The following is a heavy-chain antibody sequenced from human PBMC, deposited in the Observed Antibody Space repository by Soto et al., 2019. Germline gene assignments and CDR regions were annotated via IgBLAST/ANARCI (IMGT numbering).Heavy chain of an antibody. CDR1: GGTFKNYG. J-gene: IGHJ4*02. CDR2: IIPMYGIA. Sequence: QVQLVQSGAEVKKPGSSVRVSCRTSGGTFKNYGFSWVRQALGQGLEWMGGIIPMYGIANYGQIFQGRLTSTAERSTNTAYMDVSGVRREDTAVYYYAGDVGGTSSQLRGQGTRVTVSS. V-gene: IGHV1-69*14. D-gene: IGHD1-26*01. CDR3: AGDVGGTSSQL.